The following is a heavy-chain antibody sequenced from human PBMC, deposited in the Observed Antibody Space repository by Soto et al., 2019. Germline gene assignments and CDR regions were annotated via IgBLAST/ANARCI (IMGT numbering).Heavy chain of an antibody. J-gene: IGHJ5*02. D-gene: IGHD2-15*01. CDR3: ARGWQGP. CDR2: IYSGGST. CDR1: WVNGSSNY. Sequence: WVLRLCCAAAWVNGSSNYMSWVRQAPGKGLEWVSVIYSGGSTYYADSVKGRFTISRDNSKNTLYLQMNSLRAEDTAVYYCARGWQGPWGQGTLVTVSS. V-gene: IGHV3-53*01.